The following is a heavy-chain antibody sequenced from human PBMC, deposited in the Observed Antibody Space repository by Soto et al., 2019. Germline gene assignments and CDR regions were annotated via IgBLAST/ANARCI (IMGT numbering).Heavy chain of an antibody. D-gene: IGHD3-22*01. CDR2: VSYDGSKT. CDR3: ARWVGGSMYDNSGKYDS. V-gene: IGHV3-30*03. Sequence: QVQLVESGGGVVQPGRSLRLTCAASGFTFSSNGMHWVHQAPGKGLEWVALVSYDGSKTYYADSVRGRFTISRDNSENTLYLQMNSLRAEDTAVYYCARWVGGSMYDNSGKYDSWGQGTLVTVSS. J-gene: IGHJ5*01. CDR1: GFTFSSNG.